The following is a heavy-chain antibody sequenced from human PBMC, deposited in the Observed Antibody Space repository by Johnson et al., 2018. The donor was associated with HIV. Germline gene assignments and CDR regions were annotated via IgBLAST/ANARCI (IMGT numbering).Heavy chain of an antibody. CDR2: ISYDGSNK. CDR3: ASPPDAFDI. V-gene: IGHV3-30*19. CDR1: GFTFSSYG. Sequence: QLVESGGGVVQPGGSLRLSCAASGFTFSSYGMHWVRQAPGNGLELVALISYDGSNKFYADSVKGRFTISRDKSKKTLNLQMNSLRVDDTAVYYCASPPDAFDIWGQGTMVTVSS. J-gene: IGHJ3*02.